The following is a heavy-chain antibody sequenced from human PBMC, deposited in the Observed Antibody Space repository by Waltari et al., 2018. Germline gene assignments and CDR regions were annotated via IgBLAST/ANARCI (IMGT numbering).Heavy chain of an antibody. V-gene: IGHV4-34*01. CDR2: INHSGST. CDR1: GGSFSGYY. CDR3: ARRATGGYYYYYYMDV. J-gene: IGHJ6*03. D-gene: IGHD3-10*01. Sequence: QVQLQQWGAGLLKPSETLSLTCAVYGGSFSGYYWSWIRQPPGKGLEWIGEINHSGSTNYNPSLKSRVTISVDTSKNQFSLKLSSGTAADTAVYYCARRATGGYYYYYYMDVWGKGTTVTISS.